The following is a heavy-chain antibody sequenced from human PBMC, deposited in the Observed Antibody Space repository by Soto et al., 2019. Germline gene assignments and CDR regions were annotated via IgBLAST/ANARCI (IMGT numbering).Heavy chain of an antibody. J-gene: IGHJ3*01. CDR3: ARLRWEASAFDV. CDR2: ISDSSSST. CDR1: GFTFSNSA. Sequence: EVPLLESGGGLVQPGGSLRLSCSASGFTFSNSAMGWVRQAPGRGLQWVSSISDSSSSTYYPDSLRGRFTISRDNSKDTLYLQMNDLTVEDTAVYYCARLRWEASAFDVWGQGTVVTVSS. V-gene: IGHV3-23*01. D-gene: IGHD1-26*01.